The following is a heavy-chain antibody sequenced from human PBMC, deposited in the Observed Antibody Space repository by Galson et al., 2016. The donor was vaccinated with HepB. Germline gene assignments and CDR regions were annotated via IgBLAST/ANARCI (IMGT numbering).Heavy chain of an antibody. V-gene: IGHV3-33*01. CDR3: ARDLADYSNYYYHYGMDV. CDR1: GFIFSIYG. Sequence: SLRLSCAASGFIFSIYGMHWVRQAPGKGLEWVAVIWYDGSNKYYVDSVKGRFTISRDNSKNTLYLQMNSLRVEDTAVYYCARDLADYSNYYYHYGMDVWGQGTTVTVSS. J-gene: IGHJ6*02. CDR2: IWYDGSNK. D-gene: IGHD4-11*01.